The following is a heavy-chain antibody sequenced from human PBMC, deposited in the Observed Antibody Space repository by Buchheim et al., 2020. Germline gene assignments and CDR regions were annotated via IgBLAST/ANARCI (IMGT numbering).Heavy chain of an antibody. J-gene: IGHJ6*02. CDR2: IIPILGIA. CDR3: ARDGCGGDCYTGGYYYGMDV. V-gene: IGHV1-69*08. D-gene: IGHD2-21*01. CDR1: GGTFSSYT. Sequence: QVQLVQSGAEVKKPGSSVKVSCKASGGTFSSYTISWVRQAPGQGLEWMGRIIPILGIANYAQKFQGRVTITADKSTSTAYLELSSLRSEDTAVYYYARDGCGGDCYTGGYYYGMDVWGQGTT.